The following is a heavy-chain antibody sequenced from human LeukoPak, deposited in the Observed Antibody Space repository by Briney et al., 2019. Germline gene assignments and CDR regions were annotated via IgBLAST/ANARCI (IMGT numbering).Heavy chain of an antibody. CDR2: INSDGRMT. CDR3: ARVGSTDGPHAFDI. V-gene: IGHV3-74*01. Sequence: GGSLRLSCAASGFTFSSYGMHWVRQAPGKGLVWVSGINSDGRMTRYAESVKGRFTISRDNAKNTLYLQMNSLRAEDTSVYYCARVGSTDGPHAFDIWGQGTMVTVSS. D-gene: IGHD2-21*02. CDR1: GFTFSSYG. J-gene: IGHJ3*02.